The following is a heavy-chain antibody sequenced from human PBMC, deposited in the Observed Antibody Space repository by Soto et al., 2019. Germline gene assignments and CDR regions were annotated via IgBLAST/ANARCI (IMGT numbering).Heavy chain of an antibody. CDR2: VNPSGGHT. V-gene: IGHV1-46*01. Sequence: QVQLMQSGAEVKKPGASVKVSCKASGDTFTEYYIHWVRQAPGQGLEWMGTVNPSGGHTTYAQHFLGRVTXTXXXAXSTLYMELTSLTSEDTAVYYCASGGHVVVVTAALDYWGQGTLVTVSS. J-gene: IGHJ4*02. CDR3: ASGGHVVVVTAALDY. CDR1: GDTFTEYY. D-gene: IGHD2-21*02.